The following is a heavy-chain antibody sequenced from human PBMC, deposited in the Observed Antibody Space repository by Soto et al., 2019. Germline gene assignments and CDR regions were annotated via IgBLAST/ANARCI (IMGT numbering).Heavy chain of an antibody. Sequence: ASVKVSCKVSGYTLTELSMHWVRQAPGKGLEWMGSFDPEDGETIYTQTFQGRLTLTGDTSTDTAHMELSRLRSEDTAVYYCTTSLELPLGTDVWGQ. CDR2: FDPEDGET. J-gene: IGHJ6*02. CDR3: TTSLELPLGTDV. CDR1: GYTLTELS. D-gene: IGHD1-7*01. V-gene: IGHV1-24*01.